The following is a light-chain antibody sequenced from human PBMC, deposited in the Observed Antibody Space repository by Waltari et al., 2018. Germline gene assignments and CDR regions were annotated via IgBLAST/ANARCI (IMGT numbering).Light chain of an antibody. CDR1: QSISNY. J-gene: IGKJ1*01. V-gene: IGKV1-39*01. CDR2: GAS. Sequence: IQMTQSPSSLSAFVGNILTIICRASQSISNYLNWYQQKPGKAPHLLIYGASNLQSGVPSRFSGSRSGTDFTLSISSLQPEDFATYYCQQNYYTPWTFGQGTKVEIK. CDR3: QQNYYTPWT.